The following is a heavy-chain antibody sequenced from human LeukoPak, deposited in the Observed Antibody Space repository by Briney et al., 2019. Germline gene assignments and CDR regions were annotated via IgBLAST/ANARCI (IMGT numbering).Heavy chain of an antibody. V-gene: IGHV3-7*01. CDR2: IKEDESEK. J-gene: IGHJ6*02. CDR3: AGGVSLDV. Sequence: SGGSLRLLCAASGFTFSSYWMSWVRPAPGKGLEWVANIKEDESEKYYVDSVKGRFTISRDNAKNSLYLQMNSLRAEDTAVYYCAGGVSLDVWGQGTMVTVSS. CDR1: GFTFSSYW.